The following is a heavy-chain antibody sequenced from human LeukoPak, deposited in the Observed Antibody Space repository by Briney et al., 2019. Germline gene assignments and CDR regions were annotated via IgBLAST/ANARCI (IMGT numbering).Heavy chain of an antibody. Sequence: GGSLRLSCAASGFTFSSYGMSWVRQAPGKGLEWVSAISGSGGSTYYADSVKGRFTISRDNSKNTLYLQMNSLRAEDTAVYYCAKYGDDYGDYPHYWGQGTLVTVSS. V-gene: IGHV3-23*01. CDR3: AKYGDDYGDYPHY. D-gene: IGHD4-17*01. CDR2: ISGSGGST. J-gene: IGHJ4*02. CDR1: GFTFSSYG.